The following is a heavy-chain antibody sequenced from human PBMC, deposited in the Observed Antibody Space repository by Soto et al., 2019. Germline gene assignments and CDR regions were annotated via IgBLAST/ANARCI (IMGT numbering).Heavy chain of an antibody. D-gene: IGHD3-3*01. Sequence: GSLRLSCAASGFTFSSYWMSWVRQAPGKGLEWVANIKQDGSEKYYVDSVKGRFTISRDNAKNSLYLQMNSLRAEDTAVYYCARVPHFYDFWSGYLWDYWGQGTLVTVSS. CDR2: IKQDGSEK. CDR3: ARVPHFYDFWSGYLWDY. CDR1: GFTFSSYW. V-gene: IGHV3-7*01. J-gene: IGHJ4*02.